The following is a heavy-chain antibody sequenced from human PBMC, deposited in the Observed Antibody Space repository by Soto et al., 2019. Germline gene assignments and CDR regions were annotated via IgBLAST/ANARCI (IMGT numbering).Heavy chain of an antibody. V-gene: IGHV4-59*11. CDR3: ARGWGGYFDL. Sequence: QVQLQESGPGLVKPSETLSLTCSVSGGSISSHYWSWIRKPPGKGLEWTGYIYYSGSTNYNPSLKSRVTLSVHTSKNQFSLKLSSVTAADTAVYYCARGWGGYFDLWGRGTLVTVSS. CDR1: GGSISSHY. CDR2: IYYSGST. D-gene: IGHD1-26*01. J-gene: IGHJ2*01.